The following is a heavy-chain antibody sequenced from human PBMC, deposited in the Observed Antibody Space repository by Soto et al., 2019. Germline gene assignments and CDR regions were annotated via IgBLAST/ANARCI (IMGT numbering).Heavy chain of an antibody. D-gene: IGHD2-15*01. CDR2: IRSKAYGGTT. CDR3: TRLGLVAATDY. V-gene: IGHV3-49*03. Sequence: SLRLSCTASGFTFGDYAMSWFRQAPGKGLEWVGFIRSKAYGGTTEYAASVKGRFTISRDDSKSIAYLQMNSPKTEDTAVYYCTRLGLVAATDYWGQGTLVTVSS. J-gene: IGHJ4*02. CDR1: GFTFGDYA.